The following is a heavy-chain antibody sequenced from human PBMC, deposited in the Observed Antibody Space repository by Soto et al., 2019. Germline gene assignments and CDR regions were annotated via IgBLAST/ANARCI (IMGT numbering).Heavy chain of an antibody. CDR3: ATSYGSGSRPFDY. J-gene: IGHJ4*02. CDR2: IIPMLSMS. D-gene: IGHD3-10*01. CDR1: AGTFNSYT. V-gene: IGHV1-69*02. Sequence: QVQLVQSGAEVKKSGSSVRVSCKASAGTFNSYTLSWVRQAPGQRLEWMGRIIPMLSMSTYAQKFQGSVSIIADKSTNTVYLDLSSLRSDDTAIYYCATSYGSGSRPFDYWGQGTLVTVSS.